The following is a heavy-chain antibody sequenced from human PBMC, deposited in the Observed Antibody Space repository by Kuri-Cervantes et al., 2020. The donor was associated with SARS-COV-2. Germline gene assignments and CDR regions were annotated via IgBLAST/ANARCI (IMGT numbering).Heavy chain of an antibody. D-gene: IGHD3-3*01. CDR3: ARSILTIFEAMDV. Sequence: GGFLRLSCAASGFTFSSYAMHWVRQAPGKGLEWVAVISYDGSNKYYADSVKGRFTISRDNSKNTLYLQMNGLRAEDTAVYYCARSILTIFEAMDVWGKGTTITVSS. V-gene: IGHV3-30-3*01. CDR1: GFTFSSYA. J-gene: IGHJ6*03. CDR2: ISYDGSNK.